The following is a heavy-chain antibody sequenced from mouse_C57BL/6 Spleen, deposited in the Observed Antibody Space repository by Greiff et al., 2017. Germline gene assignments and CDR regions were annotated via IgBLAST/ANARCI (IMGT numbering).Heavy chain of an antibody. CDR2: INYDGSST. CDR3: AREGGGYYDAMDY. J-gene: IGHJ4*01. V-gene: IGHV5-16*01. D-gene: IGHD2-2*01. Sequence: EVKLVESEGGLVQPGSSMKLSCTASGFTFSDYYMAWVRQVPEKGLEWVANINYDGSSTYYLDSLKSRFIISRDNAKNILYLQMSSLKSEDTATYYCAREGGGYYDAMDYWGQGTSVTVSS. CDR1: GFTFSDYY.